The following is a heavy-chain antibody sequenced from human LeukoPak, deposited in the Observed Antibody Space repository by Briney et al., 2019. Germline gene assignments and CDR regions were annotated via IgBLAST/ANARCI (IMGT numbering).Heavy chain of an antibody. J-gene: IGHJ6*02. CDR1: GFTFSSYS. Sequence: PGGSLRLSCAASGFTFSSYSMNWVRQAPGKGLEWVSSISSSSSYIYYADSVKGRFTISRDNAKNSLYLQMNSLRAEDTAVYYCARGSVARSYYYYGMDVWGQGTTVTVSS. D-gene: IGHD2-15*01. CDR2: ISSSSSYI. CDR3: ARGSVARSYYYYGMDV. V-gene: IGHV3-21*01.